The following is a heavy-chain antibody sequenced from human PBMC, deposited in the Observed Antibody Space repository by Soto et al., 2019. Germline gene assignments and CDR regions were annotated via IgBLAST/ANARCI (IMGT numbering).Heavy chain of an antibody. CDR2: ISYDGSNK. D-gene: IGHD4-17*01. J-gene: IGHJ4*02. V-gene: IGHV3-30-3*01. CDR3: ARELNGAFDY. Sequence: GGSLRLSCAASGFTFSSYAMHWVRQAPGKGLEWVAVISYDGSNKYYADSVKGRFTISRDNSKNTLYLQMNSLRAEDTAVYYCARELNGAFDYWGQGTLVTVSS. CDR1: GFTFSSYA.